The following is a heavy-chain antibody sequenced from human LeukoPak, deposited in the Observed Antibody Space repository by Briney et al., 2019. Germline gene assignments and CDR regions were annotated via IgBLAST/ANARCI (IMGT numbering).Heavy chain of an antibody. V-gene: IGHV1-18*04. Sequence: ASVRVSCKASGYTFTSYDIGWVRQAPGQELEWLGWIRPYNGNTNYAQKVQGRVTLTTDTSTSTAHMELRSLRSDDTAVYYCAREVNAYDLDYWGQGTLVTVSS. J-gene: IGHJ4*02. CDR2: IRPYNGNT. CDR1: GYTFTSYD. CDR3: AREVNAYDLDY. D-gene: IGHD5-12*01.